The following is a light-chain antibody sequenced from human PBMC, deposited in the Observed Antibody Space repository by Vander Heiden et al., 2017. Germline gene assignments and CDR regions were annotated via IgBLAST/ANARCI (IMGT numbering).Light chain of an antibody. J-gene: IGLJ3*02. Sequence: QSLLTQPPSASGTPRQRVTISCSGSSSNIGSNFVYWYQQLPGTAPKLLIYSNNLRPSGVPDRFSGSKSGTSASLAISGLRSEDEADYYCAAWDDSLSGPVFGGGTKLTVL. CDR1: SSNIGSNF. CDR2: SNN. CDR3: AAWDDSLSGPV. V-gene: IGLV1-47*02.